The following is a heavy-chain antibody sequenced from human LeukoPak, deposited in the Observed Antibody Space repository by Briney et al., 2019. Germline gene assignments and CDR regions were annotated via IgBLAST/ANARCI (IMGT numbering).Heavy chain of an antibody. D-gene: IGHD1-26*01. CDR1: GFTFGSYS. CDR2: ISSSSSTI. CDR3: ARGGSFSLAIAY. Sequence: GGSLRLSCAASGFTFGSYSMNWVRQAPGKGLEWVSYISSSSSTIYYADSVKGRLTISRDNAKNSLYLQMNSLRAEDTAVYFCARGGSFSLAIAYWGQGTLVTVSS. J-gene: IGHJ4*02. V-gene: IGHV3-48*01.